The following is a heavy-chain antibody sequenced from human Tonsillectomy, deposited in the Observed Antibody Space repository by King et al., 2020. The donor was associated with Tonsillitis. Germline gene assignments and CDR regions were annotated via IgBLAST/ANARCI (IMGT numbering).Heavy chain of an antibody. CDR1: RFIFDDYA. V-gene: IGHV3-9*01. Sequence: VQLVESGGGLVQPGRSLRLSCAASRFIFDDYAMHWVRQAPGKGLEWVSGISWNSGSIDYADSVKGRFTISRGNVKNSLYLQMNSLRAEDTALYYCVSSSESWDYDSSGSLDDAFDMGGQGTMVTVSS. CDR2: ISWNSGSI. CDR3: VSSSESWDYDSSGSLDDAFDM. J-gene: IGHJ3*02. D-gene: IGHD3-22*01.